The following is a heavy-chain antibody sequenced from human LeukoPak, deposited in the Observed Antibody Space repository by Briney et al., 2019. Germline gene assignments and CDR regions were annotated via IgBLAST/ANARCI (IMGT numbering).Heavy chain of an antibody. D-gene: IGHD6-13*01. V-gene: IGHV3-21*01. CDR3: ARVEGIAAAGIDY. Sequence: GGSLRLSCAASGFTFSSYSMNWVRQAPGKGLEWVSSISSSSSYIYYADSEKGRFTISRDNAKNSLYLQMNSLSAEDTAVYYCARVEGIAAAGIDYWGQGTLVTVSS. CDR2: ISSSSSYI. CDR1: GFTFSSYS. J-gene: IGHJ4*02.